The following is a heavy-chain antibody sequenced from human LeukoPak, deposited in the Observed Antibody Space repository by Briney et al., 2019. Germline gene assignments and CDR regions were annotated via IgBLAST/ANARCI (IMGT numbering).Heavy chain of an antibody. V-gene: IGHV1-2*02. CDR3: ARGGYSSGWYADNWFDP. Sequence: ASVKVSCKASGYTFTSYAMNWVRQAPGQGLEWMGWINPNSGGTNYAQKFQGRVTMTRDTSISTAYMELSRLRSDDTAVYYCARGGYSSGWYADNWFDPWGQGTLVTVSS. J-gene: IGHJ5*02. CDR1: GYTFTSYA. CDR2: INPNSGGT. D-gene: IGHD6-19*01.